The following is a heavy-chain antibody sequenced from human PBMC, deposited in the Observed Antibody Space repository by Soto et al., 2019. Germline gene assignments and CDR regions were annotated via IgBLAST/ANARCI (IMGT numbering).Heavy chain of an antibody. D-gene: IGHD1-7*01. CDR2: IIPILDIT. V-gene: IGHV1-69*02. CDR3: ARPTSTGTTSGYYFAY. Sequence: QVQLVQSGAEVKKPGSSVKVSCKASGGTFSSYPISWVRQAPGQGLEWMGRIIPILDITDYAQRFQGRVTITADKSTSTAYMELSSLSSDDTAVYYCARPTSTGTTSGYYFAYWGQGTLVTVSS. J-gene: IGHJ4*02. CDR1: GGTFSSYP.